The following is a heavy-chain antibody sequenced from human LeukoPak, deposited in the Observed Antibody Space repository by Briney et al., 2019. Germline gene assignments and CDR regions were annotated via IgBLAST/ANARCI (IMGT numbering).Heavy chain of an antibody. CDR1: GFTFSSYS. J-gene: IGHJ6*02. CDR3: ARGTAAGYYYYGMDV. V-gene: IGHV3-48*04. D-gene: IGHD6-13*01. Sequence: GGSLRLSCAASGFTFSSYSMNWVRQAPGKGLEWVSYISSSGSTIYYADSVKGRFTISRDNAKNSLCLQMNSLRAVDTAVYYCARGTAAGYYYYGMDVWGQGTTVTVSS. CDR2: ISSSGSTI.